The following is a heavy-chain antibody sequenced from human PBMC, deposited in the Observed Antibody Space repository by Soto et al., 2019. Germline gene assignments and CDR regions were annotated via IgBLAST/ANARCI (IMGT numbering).Heavy chain of an antibody. V-gene: IGHV4-39*01. CDR1: GGSISSSSYY. Sequence: SETLSLTCTVSGGSISSSSYYWGWIRQPPGKGLEWIGSIYYSGSTYYNPSLKSRVTISVDTAKNQFSLKLSSVTAADTAVYYCARNNWNYEYYYYYYGMDVWGQGTTVTSP. CDR2: IYYSGST. J-gene: IGHJ6*02. CDR3: ARNNWNYEYYYYYYGMDV. D-gene: IGHD1-7*01.